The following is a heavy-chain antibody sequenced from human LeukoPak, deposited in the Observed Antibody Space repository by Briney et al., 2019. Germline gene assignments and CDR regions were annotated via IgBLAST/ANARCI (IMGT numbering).Heavy chain of an antibody. V-gene: IGHV3-23*01. CDR2: IGGRGGST. CDR3: GKEGGA. Sequence: GGSLRLSCAASGFRFSDFTMTWVRQAPGKGPEWVSAIGGRGGSTYYADSLGGCFTISRDNSKDMVYLQMNSLKVEDTATYYCGKEGGAWGQGTKVTVSS. CDR1: GFRFSDFT. D-gene: IGHD3-16*01. J-gene: IGHJ5*02.